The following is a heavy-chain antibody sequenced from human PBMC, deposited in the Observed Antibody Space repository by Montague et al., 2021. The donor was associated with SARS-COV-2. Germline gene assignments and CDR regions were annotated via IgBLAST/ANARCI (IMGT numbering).Heavy chain of an antibody. J-gene: IGHJ4*02. Sequence: LSLTCTASGFTFSSYEMNWVRQAPGKGLEWVSYISSSGSTIYYADSVKGRFTISRDNAKNSLYLQMNSLRDEDTAVYYCARDSLFRSGYSSGWPDYWGQGTLVTVSS. V-gene: IGHV3-48*03. CDR1: GFTFSSYE. D-gene: IGHD6-19*01. CDR2: ISSSGSTI. CDR3: ARDSLFRSGYSSGWPDY.